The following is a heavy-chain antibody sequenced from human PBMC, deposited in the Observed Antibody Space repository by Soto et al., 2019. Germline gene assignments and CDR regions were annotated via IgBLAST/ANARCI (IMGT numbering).Heavy chain of an antibody. V-gene: IGHV3-53*04. Sequence: GGSLRLSCAASGFAISINYMSWVRQAPGKGLEWVSVIYSGGSTYYADSVKGRFTISRHNSKNTLYLQMNSLRAEDTAVYYCARSTYDILTGFPDYFDYWGQGTLVTVSS. CDR1: GFAISINY. CDR3: ARSTYDILTGFPDYFDY. D-gene: IGHD3-9*01. CDR2: IYSGGST. J-gene: IGHJ4*02.